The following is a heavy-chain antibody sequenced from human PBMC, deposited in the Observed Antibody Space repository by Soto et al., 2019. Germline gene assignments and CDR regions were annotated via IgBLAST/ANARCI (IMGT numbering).Heavy chain of an antibody. V-gene: IGHV4-31*03. CDR3: ARGYGRNFDY. Sequence: PSETLSLTCTVSGGTISSGDYYWSWIRQHPGKGLEWIGHFYYSGSTYYNPSLKSRVTISADTSKNQFSLKLSSVTAADTAVYYCARGYGRNFDYWGQGTLVTVSS. D-gene: IGHD5-18*01. CDR1: GGTISSGDYY. CDR2: FYYSGST. J-gene: IGHJ4*02.